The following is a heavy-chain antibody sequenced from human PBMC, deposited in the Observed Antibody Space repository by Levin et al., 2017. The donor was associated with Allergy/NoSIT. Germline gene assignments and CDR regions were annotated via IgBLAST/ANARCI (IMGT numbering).Heavy chain of an antibody. V-gene: IGHV1-69*13. CDR3: ARDPHSMTQEYFQH. Sequence: PAASVKVSCKASGGTFSSYAISWVRQAPGQGLEWMGGIIPIFGTANYAQKFQGRVTITADESTSTAYMELSSLRSEDTAVYYCARDPHSMTQEYFQHWGQGTLVTVSS. CDR2: IIPIFGTA. J-gene: IGHJ1*01. CDR1: GGTFSSYA. D-gene: IGHD2/OR15-2a*01.